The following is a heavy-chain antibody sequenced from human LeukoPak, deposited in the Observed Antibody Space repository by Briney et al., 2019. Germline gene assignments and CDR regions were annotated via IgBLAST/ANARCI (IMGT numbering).Heavy chain of an antibody. CDR1: GYTLTNHY. Sequence: ASVKVSCKASGYTLTNHYMHWVRQAPGQGLEWMGQINPSGGSTTYAQKFQGRVTMTRDTSPSTVYMELSSLEPEDTAVYYDASYYNGSGTYRIFDYWGRGPLVTVSS. CDR3: ASYYNGSGTYRIFDY. D-gene: IGHD3-10*01. J-gene: IGHJ4*02. V-gene: IGHV1-46*01. CDR2: INPSGGST.